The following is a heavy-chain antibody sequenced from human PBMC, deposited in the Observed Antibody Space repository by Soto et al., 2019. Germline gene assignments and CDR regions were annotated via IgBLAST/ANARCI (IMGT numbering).Heavy chain of an antibody. Sequence: ASVKVSCKASGYTFTSYYMHWVRQAPVQGLEWMGIINPSGGSTSYAQKFQGRVTMTRDTSTSTVYMELSSLRSEDTAVYYCARDSSPGIAAAGADYYYYYGMDVWGQGTTVTVSS. J-gene: IGHJ6*02. CDR1: GYTFTSYY. CDR3: ARDSSPGIAAAGADYYYYYGMDV. D-gene: IGHD6-13*01. CDR2: INPSGGST. V-gene: IGHV1-46*01.